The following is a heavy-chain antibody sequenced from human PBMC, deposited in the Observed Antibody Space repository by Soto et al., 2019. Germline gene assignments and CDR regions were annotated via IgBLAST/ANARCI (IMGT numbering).Heavy chain of an antibody. D-gene: IGHD3-10*01. V-gene: IGHV1-58*01. Sequence: SVKVSCKASGFTFTSSAVQWVRQARGQRLEWIGWIVVGSGNTNYAQKFQERVTITRDMSTSTAYMELSSLRSEDTAVYYCAAGASVVTMVRGVKTYYYYGMDVWRQGTTVTVSS. J-gene: IGHJ6*02. CDR3: AAGASVVTMVRGVKTYYYYGMDV. CDR2: IVVGSGNT. CDR1: GFTFTSSA.